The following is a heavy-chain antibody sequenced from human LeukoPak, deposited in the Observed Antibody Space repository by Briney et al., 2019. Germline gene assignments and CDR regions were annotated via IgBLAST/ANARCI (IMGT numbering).Heavy chain of an antibody. CDR2: MNPNSGNT. CDR1: GYTFTSYD. V-gene: IGHV1-8*01. D-gene: IGHD6-13*01. J-gene: IGHJ4*02. Sequence: VASVKVSCKASGYTFTSYDINWVRQATGQGLEWMGWMNPNSGNTGYAQKFQGRVTMTRNTPISTAYMELSSLRSEDTAVYYCARGNRRQLVRGIGYWGQGTLVTVSS. CDR3: ARGNRRQLVRGIGY.